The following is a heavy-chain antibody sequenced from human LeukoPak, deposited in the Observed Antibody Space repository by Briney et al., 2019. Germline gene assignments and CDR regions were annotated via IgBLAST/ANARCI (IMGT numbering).Heavy chain of an antibody. J-gene: IGHJ5*02. Sequence: GGSLRLSCAASGFTFSSMNWVRQAPGKGLEWVSSISSSSSYIYYADSVKGRFTISRDNAKNSLYLQMNSLRDEDTAVYYCAKRPDYGDYRTGFDPWGQGTLVTVSS. CDR2: ISSSSSYI. CDR3: AKRPDYGDYRTGFDP. V-gene: IGHV3-21*04. CDR1: GFTFSS. D-gene: IGHD4-17*01.